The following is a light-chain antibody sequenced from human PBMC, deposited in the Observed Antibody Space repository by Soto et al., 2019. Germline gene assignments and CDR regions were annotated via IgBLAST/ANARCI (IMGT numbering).Light chain of an antibody. J-gene: IGKJ2*03. CDR1: QSVGGW. V-gene: IGKV1-5*01. CDR2: DVS. Sequence: DIQMTQSPSTLYASVGDRVTITCQASQSVGGWLAWYQQKPGKAPSLLIFDVSRLEIGVPSRFRGSGSGTDFTLTITSLQADDFATYYCQQYETYFYSFGQGTKLQIK. CDR3: QQYETYFYS.